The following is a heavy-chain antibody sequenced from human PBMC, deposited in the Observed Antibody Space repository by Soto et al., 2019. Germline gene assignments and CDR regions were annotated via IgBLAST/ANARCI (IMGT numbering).Heavy chain of an antibody. J-gene: IGHJ5*02. CDR3: TTLYYDFWSGYYP. Sequence: GGSLRLSCAASGFTFSNAWMSWVRQAPGKGLEWVGRIKSKTDGGTTDYAAPVKGRFTISRDDSKNTLYLQMNSLKTEDTAVYYCTTLYYDFWSGYYPWGQGTLVTVSS. V-gene: IGHV3-15*01. D-gene: IGHD3-3*01. CDR2: IKSKTDGGTT. CDR1: GFTFSNAW.